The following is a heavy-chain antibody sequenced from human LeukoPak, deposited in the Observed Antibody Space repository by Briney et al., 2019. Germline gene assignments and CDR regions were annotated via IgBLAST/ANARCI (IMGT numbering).Heavy chain of an antibody. V-gene: IGHV3-33*01. CDR3: ARDRKVAARLSGGVDY. D-gene: IGHD2-8*02. Sequence: GGSLRLSCAASGFTFSSYGMHWVRQAPGKGLEWVAVIWYDGSNKYYADSVKGRFTISRDNSKNTLYLKMNSLRAEDTAVYYCARDRKVAARLSGGVDYWGQGTLVTVSS. CDR1: GFTFSSYG. CDR2: IWYDGSNK. J-gene: IGHJ4*02.